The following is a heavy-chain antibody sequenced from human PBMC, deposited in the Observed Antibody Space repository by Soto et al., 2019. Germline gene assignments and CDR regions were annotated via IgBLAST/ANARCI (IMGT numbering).Heavy chain of an antibody. Sequence: GGSLRLSCAASGVTFSSYGMHWVRQAPGKGLEWVSAISGSGGSTYYADSVKGRFTISRDNSKNTLYLQMNSLRAEDTAVYYCAKARIPWSTVPLFDYWGQGTLVTVSS. V-gene: IGHV3-23*01. J-gene: IGHJ4*02. D-gene: IGHD4-4*01. CDR3: AKARIPWSTVPLFDY. CDR2: ISGSGGST. CDR1: GVTFSSYG.